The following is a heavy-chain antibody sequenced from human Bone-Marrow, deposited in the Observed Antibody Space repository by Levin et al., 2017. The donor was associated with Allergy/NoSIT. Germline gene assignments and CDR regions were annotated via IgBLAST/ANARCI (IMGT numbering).Heavy chain of an antibody. CDR1: GYTFTSYY. Sequence: ASVKVSCKASGYTFTSYYMHWVRQAPGQGLEWMGIINPSGGSTSYAQKFQGRVTMTRDTSTSTVYMELSSLRSEDTAVYYCAREAIFGVVTPDCYMDVWGKGTTVTVSS. CDR3: AREAIFGVVTPDCYMDV. V-gene: IGHV1-46*01. J-gene: IGHJ6*03. D-gene: IGHD3-3*01. CDR2: INPSGGST.